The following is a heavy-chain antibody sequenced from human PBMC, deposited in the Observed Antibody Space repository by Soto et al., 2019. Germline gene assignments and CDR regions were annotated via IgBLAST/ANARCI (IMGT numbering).Heavy chain of an antibody. CDR3: ARVGNHSPYYYYYYMDV. V-gene: IGHV3-33*01. CDR2: IWYDGSNK. CDR1: GFTFSSYG. D-gene: IGHD6-13*01. Sequence: GGSLRLSCAASGFTFSSYGMHWVRQAPGKGLEWVAVIWYDGSNKYYADSVKGRFTISRDNSKNTLYLQMNSLRAEDTAVYYCARVGNHSPYYYYYYMDVWGKGTTVTVSS. J-gene: IGHJ6*03.